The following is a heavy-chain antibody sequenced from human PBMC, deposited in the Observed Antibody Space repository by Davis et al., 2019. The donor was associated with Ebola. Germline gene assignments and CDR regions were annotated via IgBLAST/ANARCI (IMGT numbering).Heavy chain of an antibody. D-gene: IGHD3-3*01. CDR1: GFTFSNAW. CDR2: IKSKTDGGTT. J-gene: IGHJ4*02. V-gene: IGHV3-15*07. CDR3: TTVIWKGWSGPY. Sequence: GESLKISCAASGFTFSNAWMNWVRQAPGKGLEWVGRIKSKTDGGTTDYAAPVKGRFTISRDDSKNTLYLQMNSLKTEDTAVYYCTTVIWKGWSGPYWGQGTLVTVSS.